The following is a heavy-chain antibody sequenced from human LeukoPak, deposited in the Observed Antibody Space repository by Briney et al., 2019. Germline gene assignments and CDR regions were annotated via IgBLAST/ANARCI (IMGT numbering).Heavy chain of an antibody. Sequence: ASVKVSCKASGYTFTSYAMHWVRQAPGQRLEWMGWINAGNGNTKYSQKFQGRVTLTRDTSTSTVYMELSSLRSEDTAVYYCARDYVDDIPMIKDYWGQGTLVTVSS. J-gene: IGHJ4*02. CDR3: ARDYVDDIPMIKDY. D-gene: IGHD2-8*01. CDR2: INAGNGNT. CDR1: GYTFTSYA. V-gene: IGHV1-3*01.